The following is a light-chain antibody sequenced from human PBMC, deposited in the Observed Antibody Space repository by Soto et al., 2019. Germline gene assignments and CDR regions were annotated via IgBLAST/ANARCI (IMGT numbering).Light chain of an antibody. V-gene: IGKV1-9*01. CDR2: AAS. CDR3: QQLFDSTIT. J-gene: IGKJ5*01. Sequence: DIQLTQSPSLLSPSIGESVTITGRASPVISTSLAWYPVKPGKDPKLLIYAASTLESGVPSRFSATVSGTEFSLTITRLQTEDFATYECQQLFDSTITFGQGTRLEIK. CDR1: PVISTS.